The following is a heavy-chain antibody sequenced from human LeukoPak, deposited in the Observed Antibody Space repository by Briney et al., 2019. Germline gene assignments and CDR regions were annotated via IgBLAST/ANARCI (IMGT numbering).Heavy chain of an antibody. J-gene: IGHJ3*01. CDR3: VRPPSGKDKRHDVLDV. CDR2: INPDGGST. D-gene: IGHD1-26*01. CDR1: GYIFASYY. Sequence: GDSVKVSCKASGYIFASYYMQWVRQAPGQGLEWMGIINPDGGSTRYARKFQGRVTMTRETSTSTVYMELSSLRSEDTAVYYCVRPPSGKDKRHDVLDVWGQGTVVTVSS. V-gene: IGHV1-46*01.